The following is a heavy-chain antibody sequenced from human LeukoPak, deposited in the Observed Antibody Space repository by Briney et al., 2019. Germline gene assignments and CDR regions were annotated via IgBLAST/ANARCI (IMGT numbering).Heavy chain of an antibody. Sequence: GGSLRLSCAASGFTFGSYWMSWVRQAPGKGLDWVANIKQDGSEKYYVDSVKGRFTISRDDAKNSLYLQMNSLRAEDTAVYYCARVPYCSSTSCYAIFDYWGQGALVTVSS. J-gene: IGHJ4*02. CDR1: GFTFGSYW. D-gene: IGHD2-2*01. CDR2: IKQDGSEK. V-gene: IGHV3-7*05. CDR3: ARVPYCSSTSCYAIFDY.